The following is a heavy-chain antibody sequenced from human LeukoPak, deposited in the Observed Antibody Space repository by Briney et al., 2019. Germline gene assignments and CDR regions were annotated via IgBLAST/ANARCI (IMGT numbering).Heavy chain of an antibody. CDR1: GFTFSSYV. D-gene: IGHD1-14*01. J-gene: IGHJ3*02. CDR2: IKRDGSEK. V-gene: IGHV3-7*03. CDR3: ARDVLAAGATGTFDI. Sequence: GGSLRFSCAASGFTFSSYVMSWVRQAPGKGLEWVANIKRDGSEKYYVDSVKGRFTISRDNAKASLYLQMNSLRAEDTAVYYCARDVLAAGATGTFDIWGQGTMVTVSS.